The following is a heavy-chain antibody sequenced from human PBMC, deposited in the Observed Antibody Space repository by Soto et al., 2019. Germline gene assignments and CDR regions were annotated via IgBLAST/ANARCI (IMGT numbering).Heavy chain of an antibody. CDR3: AXDGRYFGFSWDYYGMDV. CDR1: GYTFTSYG. CDR2: ISAYNGNT. J-gene: IGHJ6*02. D-gene: IGHD3-9*01. Sequence: GASVKVSCKASGYTFTSYGISWVRQAPGQGLEWMGWISAYNGNTNYAQKLQGRVTMTTDTSTSTAYMELRSLRSDDTAVYYCAXDGRYFGFSWDYYGMDVWGQGTTVTVSS. V-gene: IGHV1-18*04.